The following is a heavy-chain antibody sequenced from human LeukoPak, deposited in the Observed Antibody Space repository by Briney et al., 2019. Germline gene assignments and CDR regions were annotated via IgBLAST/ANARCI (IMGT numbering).Heavy chain of an antibody. CDR2: INSDGSST. CDR1: GFTFSSYW. D-gene: IGHD2-15*01. Sequence: GGSLRLSCAASGFTFSSYWMHWVRQAPGKALVWVSRINSDGSSTSYADSVKGRFTISRDNDKNTLYLQLNSLRGEDTAVYYCARERVVVAAYWFDPWGQGTLVTVSS. J-gene: IGHJ5*02. CDR3: ARERVVVAAYWFDP. V-gene: IGHV3-74*01.